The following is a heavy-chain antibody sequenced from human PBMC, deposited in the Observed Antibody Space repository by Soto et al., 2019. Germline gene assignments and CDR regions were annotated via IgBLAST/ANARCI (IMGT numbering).Heavy chain of an antibody. Sequence: SVKVSCKASGGTFSSYAISWVRQAPGQGLEWMGGIIPVFGTGIYAQKFQGRVTMTTDTSTSTAYMELRSLRSDDTAVYYCATMYSSSPDGMDVWGQGTTVTVSS. CDR2: IIPVFGTG. J-gene: IGHJ6*02. V-gene: IGHV1-69*05. D-gene: IGHD6-6*01. CDR1: GGTFSSYA. CDR3: ATMYSSSPDGMDV.